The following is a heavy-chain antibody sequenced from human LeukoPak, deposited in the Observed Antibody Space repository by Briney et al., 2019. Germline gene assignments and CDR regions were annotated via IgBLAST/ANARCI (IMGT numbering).Heavy chain of an antibody. CDR2: ISWNSGSI. D-gene: IGHD2-21*02. CDR1: GFTFDDYA. Sequence: GGSLRLSCAASGFTFDDYAMHWVRQAPGKGLEWVSGISWNSGSIGYADSVKGRFTISRDNAKHSLYLQMNSLRAEDTALYYCAKGYCGGDCYDYYYYGMDVWGQGTTVTVSS. V-gene: IGHV3-9*01. J-gene: IGHJ6*02. CDR3: AKGYCGGDCYDYYYYGMDV.